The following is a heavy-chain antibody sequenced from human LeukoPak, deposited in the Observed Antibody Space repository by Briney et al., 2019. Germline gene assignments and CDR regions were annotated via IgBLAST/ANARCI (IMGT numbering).Heavy chain of an antibody. D-gene: IGHD5-24*01. CDR1: GFTFSSYS. V-gene: IGHV3-21*01. CDR2: ISSSSSYI. Sequence: GGSLRLSCAASGFTFSSYSMNWVRQAPGKGLEWVSSISSSSSYIYYADSVKGRFTISRDNAKNSLYLQMNSLRAEDTAVYYCARYTRRKFWRWLQWGNAFDIWGQGTMVTVSS. J-gene: IGHJ3*02. CDR3: ARYTRRKFWRWLQWGNAFDI.